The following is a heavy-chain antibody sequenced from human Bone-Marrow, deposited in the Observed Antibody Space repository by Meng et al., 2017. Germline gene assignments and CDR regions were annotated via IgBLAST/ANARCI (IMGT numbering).Heavy chain of an antibody. Sequence: GESLKISCAASGFTFSSYGMHWVRQAPGKGLDWVAVIWYDGTTKYNADAVKGRFTITRDNSKDTLYLKMNILRVEDTAVYYCARDYMTTDYYYYGMDVWGQGTTVTVSS. V-gene: IGHV3-33*01. CDR2: IWYDGTTK. CDR3: ARDYMTTDYYYYGMDV. D-gene: IGHD4-11*01. J-gene: IGHJ6*01. CDR1: GFTFSSYG.